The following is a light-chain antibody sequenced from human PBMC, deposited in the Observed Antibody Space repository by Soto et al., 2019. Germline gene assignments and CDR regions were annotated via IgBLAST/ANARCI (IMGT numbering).Light chain of an antibody. CDR3: AAWDDSLWGWV. CDR1: SSNIGSNT. Sequence: QSVLTQPPSASGTPGQRVTISCSGSSSNIGSNTVNWYQQLPGTAPKLLIYSNNQRPSGVPDRFSGSKSGTSASLAISGLQSEDEADYYCAAWDDSLWGWVFGGGTKLTVL. CDR2: SNN. V-gene: IGLV1-44*01. J-gene: IGLJ3*02.